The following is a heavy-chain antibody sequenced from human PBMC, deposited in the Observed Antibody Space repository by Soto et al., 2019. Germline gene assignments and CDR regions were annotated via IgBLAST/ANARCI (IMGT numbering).Heavy chain of an antibody. CDR1: GVSIRSYY. CDR3: ARGGYYLDPFDF. D-gene: IGHD1-26*01. CDR2: IYYSGST. V-gene: IGHV4-59*01. J-gene: IGHJ4*02. Sequence: TSDPLAHQCTVSGVSIRSYYGSWIRQPPGKGLEWVGYIYYSGSTNYNPSLKSRVTISVDTSKNQFSLKLTSVTAADTAVYYCARGGYYLDPFDFWGQGNLVTVSS.